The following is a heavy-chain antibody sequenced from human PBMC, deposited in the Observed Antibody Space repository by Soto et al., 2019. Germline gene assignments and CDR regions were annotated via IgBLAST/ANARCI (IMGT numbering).Heavy chain of an antibody. J-gene: IGHJ1*01. CDR2: ISFDGKKS. V-gene: IGHV3-30*09. Sequence: QVQLVGPGGGVVQPGGSLRLSCAASGFALSGYAMHGVPQPPGRGLEWVAVISFDGKKSYYADSVKGRFAISRDTSQNTVVLQMNSLRPADTAVYYCARPAYCRGGSCYTGPKYFQHWGQGALVTVSS. CDR1: GFALSGYA. CDR3: ARPAYCRGGSCYTGPKYFQH. D-gene: IGHD2-15*01.